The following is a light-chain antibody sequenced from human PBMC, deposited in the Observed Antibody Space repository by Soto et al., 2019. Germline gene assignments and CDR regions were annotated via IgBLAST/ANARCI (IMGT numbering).Light chain of an antibody. CDR1: QNIKKY. J-gene: IGKJ4*01. V-gene: IGKV1-39*01. Sequence: DIQMTQSPSSLSASVGDRVTITCRASQNIKKYLNWYQQQPGKAPKLLIYTASSLQVGFPSRFSGSGSGTEFTLTISSLQPADSATYYCQQSFSAPLTFGGGTKVEIK. CDR3: QQSFSAPLT. CDR2: TAS.